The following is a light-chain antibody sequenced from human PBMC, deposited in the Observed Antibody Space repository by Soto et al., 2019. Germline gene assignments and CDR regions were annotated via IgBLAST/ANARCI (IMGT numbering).Light chain of an antibody. J-gene: IGKJ1*01. CDR3: QQYNSYLWT. Sequence: PSTLSASVGDRVTITCRASQSISSWLAWYQQKPGKAPKLLIYKASSLESGVPSRFSGSGSGTEFTLTISSLQPDDFATYYCQQYNSYLWTFGQGTKVDIK. CDR2: KAS. V-gene: IGKV1-5*03. CDR1: QSISSW.